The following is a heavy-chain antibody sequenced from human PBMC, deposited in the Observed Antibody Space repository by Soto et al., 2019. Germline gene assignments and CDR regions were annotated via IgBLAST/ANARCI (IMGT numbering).Heavy chain of an antibody. V-gene: IGHV3-23*01. CDR1: GFTFSNFA. J-gene: IGHJ4*01. D-gene: IGHD2-15*01. CDR3: AKFEGFVFGSYYYDY. Sequence: HLLESGGGLLQPGGSLRLSCSASGFTFSNFAMSWVRQAPGKGLEWVSAMSGSGDATYYADSVKGRFTIASDNSKNTLYLHLNSLRAEDTAVYYCAKFEGFVFGSYYYDYWGQGTLVTVAS. CDR2: MSGSGDAT.